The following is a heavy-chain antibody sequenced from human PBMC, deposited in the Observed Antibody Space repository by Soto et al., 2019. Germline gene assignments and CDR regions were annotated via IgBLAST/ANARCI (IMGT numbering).Heavy chain of an antibody. J-gene: IGHJ4*02. Sequence: VQLVESGGGVVQPGRSLRLSCAASGFTFSSYGMHWVRQAPGKGLEWVAVISYDGSNKYYADSVKGRFTISRDNSKNTLYLQMNSLRAEDTAVYYCAKDLCHTTCGDYGCSLDYWGQGTLVTVSS. CDR2: ISYDGSNK. D-gene: IGHD4-17*01. CDR1: GFTFSSYG. V-gene: IGHV3-30*18. CDR3: AKDLCHTTCGDYGCSLDY.